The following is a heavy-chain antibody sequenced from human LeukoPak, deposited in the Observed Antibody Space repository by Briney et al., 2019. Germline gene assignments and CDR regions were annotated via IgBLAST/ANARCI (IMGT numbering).Heavy chain of an antibody. V-gene: IGHV4-38-2*01. CDR3: ARLIPRMTTVTTNWFDP. CDR2: IYHSGST. CDR1: GYSISSGYY. D-gene: IGHD4-11*01. Sequence: PSETLSPTCAVSGYSISSGYYWGWIRQPPGKGLEWIGSIYHSGSTYYNPSLKSRVTISVDTSKNQFSLKLSSVTAADTAVYYCARLIPRMTTVTTNWFDPWGQGTLVTVSS. J-gene: IGHJ5*02.